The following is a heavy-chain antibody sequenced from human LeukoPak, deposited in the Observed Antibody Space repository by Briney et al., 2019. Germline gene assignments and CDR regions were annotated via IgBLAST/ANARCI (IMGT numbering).Heavy chain of an antibody. CDR3: ARDPQRYCSGGSCYSVDY. CDR2: ISYDGSNK. Sequence: PGGSLRLSCAASGFTFSSYAMHWVRQAPGKGLEWVAVISYDGSNKYYADSVKGRFTISRDNSKNTLYLQMNSLRAEDTAVYYCARDPQRYCSGGSCYSVDYWGQGTLVTVSS. CDR1: GFTFSSYA. J-gene: IGHJ4*02. V-gene: IGHV3-30-3*01. D-gene: IGHD2-15*01.